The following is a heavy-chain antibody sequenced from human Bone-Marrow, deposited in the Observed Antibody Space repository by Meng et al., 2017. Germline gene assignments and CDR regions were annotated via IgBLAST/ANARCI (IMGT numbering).Heavy chain of an antibody. D-gene: IGHD3-10*01. CDR1: GFSFSTYW. J-gene: IGHJ6*02. Sequence: GESLKISCAASGFSFSTYWMHWVRQVPGKGLVWVSQINPDGNIPTYADSVKGRFIISRDNARDTFYLQMKSLRADDTGVYFCARDSPGDETMDVWGQGTTVTGAS. CDR2: INPDGNIP. CDR3: ARDSPGDETMDV. V-gene: IGHV3-74*01.